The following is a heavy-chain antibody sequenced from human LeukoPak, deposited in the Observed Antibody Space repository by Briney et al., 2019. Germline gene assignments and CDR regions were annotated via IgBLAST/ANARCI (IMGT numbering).Heavy chain of an antibody. CDR3: AKDRVVVVPAALDY. D-gene: IGHD2-2*01. J-gene: IGHJ4*02. CDR2: ISGSGGST. V-gene: IGHV3-23*01. CDR1: GFTFSSYA. Sequence: GGSPRLSCAASGFTFSSYAVSWVRQAPGKGLEWVSAISGSGGSTYYADSVKGRFTISRDNSKNTLYLQMNSLRAEDTAVYYCAKDRVVVVPAALDYWGQGTLVTVSS.